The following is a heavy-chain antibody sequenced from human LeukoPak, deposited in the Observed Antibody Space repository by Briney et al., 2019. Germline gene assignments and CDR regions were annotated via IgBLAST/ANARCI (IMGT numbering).Heavy chain of an antibody. J-gene: IGHJ6*02. CDR3: ASLGLVGATQGEYYYYGMDV. Sequence: SETLSLTCTVSGGSISSYYWGWIRQPPGKGLEWNGSIYYSGSTYYNPSLKSRVTISVDTSKNQFSLKLSSVTAADTAVYYCASLGLVGATQGEYYYYGMDVWGQGTTVTVSS. CDR1: GGSISSYY. CDR2: IYYSGST. V-gene: IGHV4-39*01. D-gene: IGHD1-26*01.